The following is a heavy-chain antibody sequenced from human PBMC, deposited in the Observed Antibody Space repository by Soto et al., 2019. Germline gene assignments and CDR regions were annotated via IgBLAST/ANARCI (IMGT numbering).Heavy chain of an antibody. V-gene: IGHV3-23*01. CDR2: LSDSGGSI. D-gene: IGHD6-13*01. CDR1: GLTFSSYG. J-gene: IGHJ4*02. CDR3: AKVSSSWYAGFFDL. Sequence: GGSLRLSCAASGLTFSSYGMHWVRQAPGKGLEWVSGLSDSGGSIYYADSVKGRFTISRDNSMNTLYLQMNTLRAEDTAIYYCAKVSSSWYAGFFDLWGQGTLVTVSS.